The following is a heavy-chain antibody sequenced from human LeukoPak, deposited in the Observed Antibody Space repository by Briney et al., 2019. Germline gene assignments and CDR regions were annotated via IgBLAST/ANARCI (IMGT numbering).Heavy chain of an antibody. V-gene: IGHV4-34*01. D-gene: IGHD3-3*01. CDR1: GGSFSGYY. CDR3: AGEERFLEWLSPYYFDY. CDR2: INHSGST. J-gene: IGHJ4*02. Sequence: SETLSLTCAVYGGSFSGYYWSWIRQPPGKGLEWIGEINHSGSTNYNPSLKSRVTISVDTSKNQFSLKLSSVTAADTAVYYCAGEERFLEWLSPYYFDYWGQGTLVTVSS.